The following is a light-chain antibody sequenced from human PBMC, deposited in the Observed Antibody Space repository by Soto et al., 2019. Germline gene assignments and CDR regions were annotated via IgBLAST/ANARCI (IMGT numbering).Light chain of an antibody. CDR1: SSDVGSYNL. Sequence: QSVLTQPASVSGFPGQSISISCTGTSSDVGSYNLVSWYQQHPGKAPKLMIYEVSKRPSGVSNRFSGSKSGNTASPTISGLQAEDEADYYCCSYAGSSTYVFGTGTKVTVL. V-gene: IGLV2-23*02. J-gene: IGLJ1*01. CDR3: CSYAGSSTYV. CDR2: EVS.